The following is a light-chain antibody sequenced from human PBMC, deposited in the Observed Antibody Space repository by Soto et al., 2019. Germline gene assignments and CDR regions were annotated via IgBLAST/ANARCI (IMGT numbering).Light chain of an antibody. CDR3: QQYGSSGT. CDR1: QSVRSSY. CDR2: VAS. J-gene: IGKJ1*01. Sequence: IVWTQSPGTLSLSPGERATLSCMASQSVRSSYLAWYQQQPGQAPRLRIYVASNRATGISDRLSGSGSGTDFTLTISRMEPEDFAVYYCQQYGSSGTFGQGTKVDIK. V-gene: IGKV3-20*01.